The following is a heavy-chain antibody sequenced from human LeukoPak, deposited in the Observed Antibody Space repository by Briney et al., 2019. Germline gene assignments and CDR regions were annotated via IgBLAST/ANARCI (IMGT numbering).Heavy chain of an antibody. CDR1: GGSISSSSYY. V-gene: IGHV4-39*01. D-gene: IGHD3-10*01. Sequence: SETLSLTCTVSGGSISSSSYYWGWIRQPPGKGLEWIGSIYYSGSTYYNPSLKSRVTISVDTSKNQFSLKLSSVTAADTAVYYCARRWYYYGSGSYYNDAFDIWGQGTMVTVSS. CDR3: ARRWYYYGSGSYYNDAFDI. CDR2: IYYSGST. J-gene: IGHJ3*02.